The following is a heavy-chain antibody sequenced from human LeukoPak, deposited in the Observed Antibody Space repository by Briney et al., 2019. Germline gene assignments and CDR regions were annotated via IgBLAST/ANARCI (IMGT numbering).Heavy chain of an antibody. CDR3: ARDEYQLYSSSRTRFDY. D-gene: IGHD6-13*01. V-gene: IGHV1-46*01. CDR1: GYTFTSYY. J-gene: IGHJ4*02. CDR2: INPSGGST. Sequence: ASVKVSCKASGYTFTSYYMHWVRQAPGQGLEWMGIINPSGGSTSYAQKFQGRVTMTRDTSTSTVYMELSSLRSEDTAVYYCARDEYQLYSSSRTRFDYWGQGTLVTVSS.